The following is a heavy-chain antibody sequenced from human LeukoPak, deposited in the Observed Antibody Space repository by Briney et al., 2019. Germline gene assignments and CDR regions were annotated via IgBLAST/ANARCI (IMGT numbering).Heavy chain of an antibody. J-gene: IGHJ4*02. Sequence: GGSLRLSCAASGFTFSSYEMNWVRQAPGKGLEWVSYISSSGSTIYYADSVKGRFTIPRDNAKNSLYLQMNSLRAEDTAVYYCARGGVTAAGPDYWGQGTLVTVYS. CDR1: GFTFSSYE. D-gene: IGHD6-13*01. CDR2: ISSSGSTI. CDR3: ARGGVTAAGPDY. V-gene: IGHV3-48*03.